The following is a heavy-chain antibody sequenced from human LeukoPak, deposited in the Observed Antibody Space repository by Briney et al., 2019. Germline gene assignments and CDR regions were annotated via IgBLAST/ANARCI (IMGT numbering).Heavy chain of an antibody. D-gene: IGHD5-24*01. CDR3: ARDVAREFDY. CDR1: GFTFTSYD. CDR2: INPSDGST. V-gene: IGHV1-46*01. Sequence: GASVKVSCKASGFTFTSYDINWVRQASGQGLEWMGVINPSDGSTNYAQKFQGRVTMTRDTSTRTIYMQLSSLRSEDTAVYYCARDVAREFDYWGQGALVTVSS. J-gene: IGHJ4*02.